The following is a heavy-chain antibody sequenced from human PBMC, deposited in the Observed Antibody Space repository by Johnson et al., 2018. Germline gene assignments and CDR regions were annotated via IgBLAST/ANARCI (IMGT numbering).Heavy chain of an antibody. CDR1: GGSISSSF. Sequence: QVQLQESGPGLVKPSETLSLTCTVSGGSISSSFWSWIRQPPGKGLEWIGYIYYSGSTNYNPSLKSRVIISVDTSKNQFSLTLSPLPAADTAVYSCARDRWELLGDRAFDIWGQGTMVTVSS. CDR3: ARDRWELLGDRAFDI. V-gene: IGHV4-59*01. D-gene: IGHD1-26*01. CDR2: IYYSGST. J-gene: IGHJ3*02.